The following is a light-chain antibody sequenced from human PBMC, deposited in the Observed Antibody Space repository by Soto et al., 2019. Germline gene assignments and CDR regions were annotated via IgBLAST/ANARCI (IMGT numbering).Light chain of an antibody. Sequence: EIVLTQSPGTLSLSPGEGATLSCRASQSVSTNFFAWYQQKPGQAPRLLIYGASTRATGIPDRFSCSGSGTDFTPTISRLEPEDFAVYYCQQYGRTSWTFGQGTKVEIK. CDR2: GAS. CDR1: QSVSTNF. J-gene: IGKJ1*01. V-gene: IGKV3-20*01. CDR3: QQYGRTSWT.